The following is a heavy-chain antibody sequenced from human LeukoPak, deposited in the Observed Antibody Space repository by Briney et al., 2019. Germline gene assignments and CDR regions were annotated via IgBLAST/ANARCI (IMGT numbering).Heavy chain of an antibody. CDR3: ARAWRGSGKPYYFDY. Sequence: ASVKVSCKASGGTFSSYAINWVRQATGQGLEWMGWMNPNSGNTGYAQKFQGRVTITRNTSISTAYMELSSLRSEDTAVYYCARAWRGSGKPYYFDYWGQGTLVTVSS. V-gene: IGHV1-8*03. CDR1: GGTFSSYA. CDR2: MNPNSGNT. D-gene: IGHD6-19*01. J-gene: IGHJ4*02.